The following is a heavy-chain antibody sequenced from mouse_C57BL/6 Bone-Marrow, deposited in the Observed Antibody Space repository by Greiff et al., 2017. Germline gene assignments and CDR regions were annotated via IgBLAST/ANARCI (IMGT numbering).Heavy chain of an antibody. CDR1: GFNIKDDY. J-gene: IGHJ2*01. CDR2: IDPENGDT. CDR3: TTPFTTVVATDFDY. V-gene: IGHV14-4*01. D-gene: IGHD1-1*01. Sequence: VQLQQSGAELVRPGASVKLSCTASGFNIKDDYMHWVKQRPEQGLEWIGWIDPENGDTEYASKFQGKATITADTSSNTAYLQLSSLTSEDTAVYSCTTPFTTVVATDFDYWGQGTTLTVSS.